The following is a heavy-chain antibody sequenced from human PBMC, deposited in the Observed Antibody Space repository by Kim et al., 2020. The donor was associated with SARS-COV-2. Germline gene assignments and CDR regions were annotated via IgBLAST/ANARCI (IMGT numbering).Heavy chain of an antibody. D-gene: IGHD6-19*01. Sequence: KGRFTSSRDNSKNTLELQMNSRRAEDTAVYYCARDPRVAVAGPLPYYFDYWGQGTLVTVSS. CDR3: ARDPRVAVAGPLPYYFDY. J-gene: IGHJ4*02. V-gene: IGHV3-30*07.